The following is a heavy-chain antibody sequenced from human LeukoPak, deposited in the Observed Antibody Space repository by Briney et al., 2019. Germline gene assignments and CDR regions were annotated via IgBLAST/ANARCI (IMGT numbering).Heavy chain of an antibody. CDR3: ARRYCSSTSCTLDY. D-gene: IGHD2-2*01. CDR1: GFSLSSYE. Sequence: GGSLRLSCAASGFSLSSYEVNWVRQAPGKGLEWVSYISTSGSTRYYGDSVKGRFTISRDNAENSLYLQRNSLRAEDTAVYYCARRYCSSTSCTLDYWGQGTLVTVSS. J-gene: IGHJ4*02. CDR2: ISTSGSTR. V-gene: IGHV3-48*03.